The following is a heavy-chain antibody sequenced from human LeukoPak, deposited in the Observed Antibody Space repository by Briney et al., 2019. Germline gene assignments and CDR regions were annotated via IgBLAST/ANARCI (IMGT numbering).Heavy chain of an antibody. Sequence: ASVKVSCKASGYTFTGYYMHWVRQAPGQGLEWMGWINPNSGGTNYAQKFQGWVTMTRDTSISTAYMELSRLRSDDTAVYYCARDPRIAVAGKYFDYWGQGTLVTVSS. CDR2: INPNSGGT. J-gene: IGHJ4*02. V-gene: IGHV1-2*04. CDR1: GYTFTGYY. D-gene: IGHD6-19*01. CDR3: ARDPRIAVAGKYFDY.